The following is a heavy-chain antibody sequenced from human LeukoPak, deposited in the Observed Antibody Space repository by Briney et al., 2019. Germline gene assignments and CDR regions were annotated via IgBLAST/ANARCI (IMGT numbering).Heavy chain of an antibody. D-gene: IGHD4-23*01. J-gene: IGHJ3*02. Sequence: ASVKVSCKASGYTFTSNYMHWVRQAPGQGLEWMGVINPSGGSTSYAQKFQGRVTTTRDMSTSTDYMELSSLRSEDTAVYYCAREPKKGGYGGDDDAFDIWGQGTMVTVSS. CDR1: GYTFTSNY. CDR2: INPSGGST. V-gene: IGHV1-46*01. CDR3: AREPKKGGYGGDDDAFDI.